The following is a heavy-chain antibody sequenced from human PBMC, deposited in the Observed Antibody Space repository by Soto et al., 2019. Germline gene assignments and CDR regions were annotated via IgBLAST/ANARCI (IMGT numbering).Heavy chain of an antibody. J-gene: IGHJ6*03. CDR2: INHSGST. Sequence: PSETLSLTCAVYGGSFSGYYWSWIRQPPGKGLEWIGEINHSGSTNYNPSLKSRVTISVDTSKNQFSLKLSSVTAADTAVYYCARGVTGSYYYMDVWGKGTTVT. CDR1: GGSFSGYY. CDR3: ARGVTGSYYYMDV. V-gene: IGHV4-34*01. D-gene: IGHD1-26*01.